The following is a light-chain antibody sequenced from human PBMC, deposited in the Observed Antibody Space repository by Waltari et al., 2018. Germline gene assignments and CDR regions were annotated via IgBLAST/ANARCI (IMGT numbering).Light chain of an antibody. CDR2: KDS. V-gene: IGLV3-25*03. Sequence: DELTQPTSVSVSPGHTARITCSGDALPQADIYWYQQKQGQAPVLVISKDSERPSGIPERFSGSSSGTTFTLTINGVQADDEADYYCQSPDSSGTYWMFGGGTKLTVL. CDR3: QSPDSSGTYWM. CDR1: ALPQAD. J-gene: IGLJ3*02.